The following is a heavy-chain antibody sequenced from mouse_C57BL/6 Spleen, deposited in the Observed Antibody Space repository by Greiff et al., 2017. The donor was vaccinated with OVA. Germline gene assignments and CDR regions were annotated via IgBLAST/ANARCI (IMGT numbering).Heavy chain of an antibody. V-gene: IGHV6-3*01. CDR1: GFTFSNYW. CDR3: TEGEGNYGY. J-gene: IGHJ2*01. CDR2: IRLKSDNYAT. Sequence: EVKLEESGGGLVQPGGSMKLSCVASGFTFSNYWMNWVRQSPEKGLEWVAQIRLKSDNYATHYAESVKGRFTISRDDSKSSVYLQMNNLRAEDTGIYYCTEGEGNYGYWGQGTTLTVSS. D-gene: IGHD2-1*01.